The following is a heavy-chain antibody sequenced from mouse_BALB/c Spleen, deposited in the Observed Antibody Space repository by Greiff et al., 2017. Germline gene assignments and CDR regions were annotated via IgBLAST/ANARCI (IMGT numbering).Heavy chain of an antibody. D-gene: IGHD2-10*02. J-gene: IGHJ1*01. CDR3: ARSYGNYGYFDV. Sequence: EVKLQESGPGLVKPSQSLSLTCTVTGYSITSDYAWNWIRQFPGNKLEWMGYISYSGSTSYNPSLKSRISITRDTSKNQFFLQLNSVTTEDTATYYCARSYGNYGYFDVWGAGTTVTVSS. V-gene: IGHV3-2*02. CDR1: GYSITSDYA. CDR2: ISYSGST.